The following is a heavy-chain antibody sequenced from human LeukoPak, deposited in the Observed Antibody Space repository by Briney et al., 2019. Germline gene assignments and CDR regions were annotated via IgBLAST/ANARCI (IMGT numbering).Heavy chain of an antibody. Sequence: PGGSLRLSCAASGFTFSSYSMNWARQAPGKGLEWVSSISSSSSYIYYADSVKGRFTISRDNAKNSLYLQMNSLRAEDTAVYYCARVTMVRGVIRYFDYWGQGTLVTVSS. D-gene: IGHD3-10*01. CDR3: ARVTMVRGVIRYFDY. J-gene: IGHJ4*02. CDR2: ISSSSSYI. CDR1: GFTFSSYS. V-gene: IGHV3-21*01.